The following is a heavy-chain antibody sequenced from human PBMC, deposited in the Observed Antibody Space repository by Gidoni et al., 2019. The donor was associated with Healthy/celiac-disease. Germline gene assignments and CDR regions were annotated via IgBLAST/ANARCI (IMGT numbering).Heavy chain of an antibody. D-gene: IGHD3-9*01. CDR1: GGSFSGYY. CDR2: INHSGST. Sequence: QVQLQQWGAGLLKPSETLSLTCAVYGGSFSGYYWSWIRQPPGKGLEWIGEINHSGSTNYNPSLKSRVTISVDTSKNQFSLKLSSVTAADTAVYYCARANDVLRYFDWLYDYWGQGTLVTVSS. CDR3: ARANDVLRYFDWLYDY. J-gene: IGHJ4*02. V-gene: IGHV4-34*01.